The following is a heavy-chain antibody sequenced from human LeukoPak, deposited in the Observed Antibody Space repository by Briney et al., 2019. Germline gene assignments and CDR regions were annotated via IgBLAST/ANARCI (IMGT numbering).Heavy chain of an antibody. Sequence: ASVKVSCKASGYTFTGYYMHWVRQAPGQGLEWMGWTNPNSGGTNYAQKFQGRVTMTRDTSISTAYMELSRLRSDDTAVYYCARDGETYCGGDCYFAFDIWGQGTMVTVSS. D-gene: IGHD2-21*02. V-gene: IGHV1-2*02. CDR3: ARDGETYCGGDCYFAFDI. CDR1: GYTFTGYY. CDR2: TNPNSGGT. J-gene: IGHJ3*02.